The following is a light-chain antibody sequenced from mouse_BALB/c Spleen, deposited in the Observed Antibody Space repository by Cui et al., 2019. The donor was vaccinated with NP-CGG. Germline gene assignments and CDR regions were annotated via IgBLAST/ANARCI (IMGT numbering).Light chain of an antibody. CDR3: ALWYSNHWV. Sequence: QAVLTLESALTTSPGETVTLTCRSSIGVVTTSNYANWVQEKPDHLFTGLIGGTNNRVPGVPTRFSGSLIGDKAALTITGAQTEDEAIYFCALWYSNHWVFGGGTKLTVL. CDR1: IGVVTTSNY. J-gene: IGLJ1*01. V-gene: IGLV1*01. CDR2: GTN.